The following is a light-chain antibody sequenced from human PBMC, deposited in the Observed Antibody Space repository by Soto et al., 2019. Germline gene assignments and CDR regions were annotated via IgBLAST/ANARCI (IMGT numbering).Light chain of an antibody. CDR2: GAS. CDR3: QQLNAYPHS. Sequence: DIQMTESPSTLSGSVGDRVTPPCGASQTIRSWLAWYQQKPGKAPKALISGASTLQRGVPSRFRGTGSGTDFTLTVSSLQPECFATYYCQQLNAYPHSVGGGTKVEIK. CDR1: QTIRSW. V-gene: IGKV1-9*01. J-gene: IGKJ4*01.